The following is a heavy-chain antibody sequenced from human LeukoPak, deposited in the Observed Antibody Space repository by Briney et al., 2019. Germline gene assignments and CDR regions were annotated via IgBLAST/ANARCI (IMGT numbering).Heavy chain of an antibody. CDR3: ARDGGRATIVRGIIIMSVGDF. CDR2: ISFDGTNK. D-gene: IGHD3-10*01. Sequence: GSLRLSCAASGFAFSNYGMHWVRQAPGQGLEWVAVISFDGTNKYYADSLKGRFTISRDNSKNTVYLQMNSLRPEDTAVYYCARDGGRATIVRGIIIMSVGDFWGQGALVTVST. CDR1: GFAFSNYG. V-gene: IGHV3-30*03. J-gene: IGHJ4*02.